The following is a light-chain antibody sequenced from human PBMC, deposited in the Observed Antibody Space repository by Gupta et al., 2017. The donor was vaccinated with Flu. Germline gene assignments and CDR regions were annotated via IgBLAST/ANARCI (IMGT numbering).Light chain of an antibody. J-gene: IGLJ1*01. Sequence: QSALTQPRSVSGSPGQSVTISWTGSSSDVGGYNYVSWYQQHPGKVPKLIIYDVVKRPSGVPNRFSGSKSGNTASLTISGLQAEDEADYYCCSSADKDTLYVFGTGTKVTVL. CDR1: SSDVGGYNY. CDR2: DVV. CDR3: CSSADKDTLYV. V-gene: IGLV2-11*01.